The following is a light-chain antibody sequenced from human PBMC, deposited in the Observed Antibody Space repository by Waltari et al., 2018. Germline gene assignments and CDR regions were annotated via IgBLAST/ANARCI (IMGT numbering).Light chain of an antibody. CDR3: QQYYSTLWT. V-gene: IGKV4-1*01. CDR2: WAS. J-gene: IGKJ1*01. Sequence: DIVMTQSPDSLAVSLGERATINCKSSQSVVYSSNNKNYLAWYQKKPGQPPKLPIYWASTRESGVPDRFSGSGSGKDFTLTISSLQAEDVAVYYCQQYYSTLWTFGQGTKVEIK. CDR1: QSVVYSSNNKNY.